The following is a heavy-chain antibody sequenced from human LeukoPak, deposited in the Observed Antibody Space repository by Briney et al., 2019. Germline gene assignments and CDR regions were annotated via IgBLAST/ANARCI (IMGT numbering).Heavy chain of an antibody. CDR2: VSYSGTT. J-gene: IGHJ4*02. V-gene: IGHV4-59*08. D-gene: IGHD3-10*01. CDR1: GGSIHNYY. CDR3: ARHPPNYFSGSYLFDY. Sequence: SETLSLTCTISGGSIHNYYWNWIRQSPGKGLEWIGYVSYSGTTNYNPSLQSRVTISADTSQNRFSLKLRSVTAADTALYYCARHPPNYFSGSYLFDYWGQGTLVTVPS.